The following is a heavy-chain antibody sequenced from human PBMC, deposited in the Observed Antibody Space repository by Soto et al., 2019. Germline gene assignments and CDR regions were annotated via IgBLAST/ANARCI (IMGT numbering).Heavy chain of an antibody. Sequence: SVKVSCKASVGTFSSYAISWVRQAPGQGLEWMGGIIPIFGTANYAQKFQGRVTITADKSTSTAYMELSSLRSEDTAAYYCARAPPSIVGSTSCYDYWGQGTLATVSS. CDR2: IIPIFGTA. D-gene: IGHD2-2*01. CDR1: VGTFSSYA. J-gene: IGHJ4*02. CDR3: ARAPPSIVGSTSCYDY. V-gene: IGHV1-69*06.